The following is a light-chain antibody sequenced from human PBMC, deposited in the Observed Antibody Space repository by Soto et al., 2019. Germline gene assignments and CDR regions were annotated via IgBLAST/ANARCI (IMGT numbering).Light chain of an antibody. V-gene: IGKV1-12*01. CDR2: TAS. J-gene: IGKJ4*01. CDR1: QGISSR. CDR3: QQANSFPLT. Sequence: DIQMTQSPSSVSASVGDRVTITCRASQGISSRLAWYQQKPGKAPKLLIYTASSLQSGVPSRFSGSGSGTDVTHTSPSRQPEDVATYYCQQANSFPLTFGGGTKVEIK.